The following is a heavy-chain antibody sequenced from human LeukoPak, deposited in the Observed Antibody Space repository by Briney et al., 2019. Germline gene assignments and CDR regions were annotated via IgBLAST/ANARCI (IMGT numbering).Heavy chain of an antibody. D-gene: IGHD3-3*01. J-gene: IGHJ4*02. CDR1: GYNFNAYY. Sequence: ASVKVSCKASGYNFNAYYMHWVRQAPGQGLEWMGWINPNSGGTNYAQKFQGRVTLTRDTSINTVHMEVNRLTSDDTVVYYCARGEWLVLGDHWGQGTPVTVSS. CDR2: INPNSGGT. CDR3: ARGEWLVLGDH. V-gene: IGHV1-2*02.